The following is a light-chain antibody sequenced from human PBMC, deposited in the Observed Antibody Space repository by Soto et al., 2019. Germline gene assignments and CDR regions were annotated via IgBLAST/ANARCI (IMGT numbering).Light chain of an antibody. V-gene: IGKV3-15*01. CDR1: QGIGTA. Sequence: EIVMTQSPATLSVSPGERATLSCRASQGIGTALAWYQQKPGQTPRLLIYDASTRATGVPARFSGSGSGTEFILTINSLQSEDFAVYYCQRYSDWPLTFGGGTKVESK. CDR2: DAS. CDR3: QRYSDWPLT. J-gene: IGKJ4*01.